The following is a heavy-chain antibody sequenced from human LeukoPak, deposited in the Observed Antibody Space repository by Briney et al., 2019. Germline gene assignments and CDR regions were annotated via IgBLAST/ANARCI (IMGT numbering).Heavy chain of an antibody. J-gene: IGHJ1*01. CDR3: AEAEYSSSPGYFQH. D-gene: IGHD6-6*01. V-gene: IGHV3-30-3*01. CDR1: GFTFSSYA. Sequence: GRSLRLSCAASGFTFSSYAMHWVRQAPGKGLEWVAVISYDGSNKYYADSVKGRFTISRDNSKNTLYLQMNSLRAEDTAVYYCAEAEYSSSPGYFQHWGQGTLVTVSS. CDR2: ISYDGSNK.